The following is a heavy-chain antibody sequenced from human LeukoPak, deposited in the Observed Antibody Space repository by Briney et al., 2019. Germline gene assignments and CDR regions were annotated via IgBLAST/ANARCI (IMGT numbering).Heavy chain of an antibody. CDR3: ARRFYYAMDV. Sequence: GASVKVSCKASGYSFTGYFMQWVRQAPGQGLEWMGWINPNSGDTNYAQKFQGRVTMTRDTSISTAYMELSRPISDDAGVYYWARRFYYAMDVWGQGTTVTVS. CDR1: GYSFTGYF. D-gene: IGHD3-16*01. CDR2: INPNSGDT. J-gene: IGHJ6*01. V-gene: IGHV1-2*02.